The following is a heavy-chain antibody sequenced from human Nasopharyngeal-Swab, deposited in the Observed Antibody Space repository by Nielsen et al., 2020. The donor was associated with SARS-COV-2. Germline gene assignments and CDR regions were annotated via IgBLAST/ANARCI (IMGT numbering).Heavy chain of an antibody. CDR3: ARGSLYSGRYYPDP. Sequence: WVRQAPGQRLEWMGWINAGNGNTKYSQNFQGRVTITRDTSATTLYMELSSLRSEDTAVYCCARGSLYSGRYYPDPWGQGTLVTVSS. V-gene: IGHV1-3*01. D-gene: IGHD5-12*01. J-gene: IGHJ5*02. CDR2: INAGNGNT.